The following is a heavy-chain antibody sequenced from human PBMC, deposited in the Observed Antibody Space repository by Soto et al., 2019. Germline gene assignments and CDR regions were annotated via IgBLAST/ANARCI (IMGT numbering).Heavy chain of an antibody. CDR2: VYDLDGT. D-gene: IGHD1-20*01. J-gene: IGHJ3*02. V-gene: IGHV3-53*01. CDR1: GLTVSGQKY. CDR3: ATWHRGEHAYNI. Sequence: DVQLVESGGGLIQPGGSLRLSCVASGLTVSGQKYMAWVRQAPGKGPEWLSGVYDLDGTYYADSVRGRFTTSIDSSMTTVYLQMRDLRPEDAALYFCATWHRGEHAYNIWGQGPMVTVSS.